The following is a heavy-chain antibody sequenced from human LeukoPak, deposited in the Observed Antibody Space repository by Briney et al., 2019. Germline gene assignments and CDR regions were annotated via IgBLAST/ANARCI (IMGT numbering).Heavy chain of an antibody. V-gene: IGHV5-51*01. J-gene: IGHJ5*02. CDR2: IYPDDSET. D-gene: IGHD1-7*01. Sequence: GESVKISCKGSGYSFFGYWIGWVRQMPDKGLEWMGIIYPDDSETRYSPAFQGQVTISADKSISTAYLQWSSLKASDTAMYYCARFSGTSLAKNWFDPWGQGTLVTVSS. CDR3: ARFSGTSLAKNWFDP. CDR1: GYSFFGYW.